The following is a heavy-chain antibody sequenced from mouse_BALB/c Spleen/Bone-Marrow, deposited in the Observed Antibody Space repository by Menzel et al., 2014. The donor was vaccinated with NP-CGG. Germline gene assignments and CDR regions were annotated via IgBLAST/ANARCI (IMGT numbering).Heavy chain of an antibody. V-gene: IGHV4-1*02. CDR3: ARPDYYGYLNY. J-gene: IGHJ2*01. CDR2: INPDSRTI. Sequence: DVMLVESGGGLVQPGGSLKLSCAASGFDFSRYWMSWVRRAPGKGLEWIGEINPDSRTINYSPSLKDKFIISRDNAKNTLYQRLNKVRSEDTALYYCARPDYYGYLNYWGQGTTLTVSS. D-gene: IGHD1-1*01. CDR1: GFDFSRYW.